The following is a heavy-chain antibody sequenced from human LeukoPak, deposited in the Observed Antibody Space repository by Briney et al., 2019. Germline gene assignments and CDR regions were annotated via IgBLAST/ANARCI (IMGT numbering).Heavy chain of an antibody. CDR2: INPSGDSA. V-gene: IGHV1-46*01. J-gene: IGHJ4*02. CDR1: GYTFTNYY. CDR3: ARAHSYYDY. D-gene: IGHD4-11*01. Sequence: ASVTVSCKASGYTFTNYYMHWVRQAPGQGLEWMGIINPSGDSAIYAHNFQGRVTMTRDTSTTTVYIELSSLRSEDTAVYYCARAHSYYDYWGQGTLLTASS.